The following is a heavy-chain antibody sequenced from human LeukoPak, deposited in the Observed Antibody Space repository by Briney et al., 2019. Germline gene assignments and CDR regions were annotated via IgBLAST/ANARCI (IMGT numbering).Heavy chain of an antibody. J-gene: IGHJ6*03. Sequence: ASVKVSCKASGYTFTGYYMHWVRQAPGQGLEWMGWINPNSGGTNYAQKFQGRVTMNRDTSISTAYMELSRLRSDDTAVYYCARDNSSSWYSTEYYYYYMDVWGKGTTVTVSS. CDR1: GYTFTGYY. V-gene: IGHV1-2*02. CDR3: ARDNSSSWYSTEYYYYYMDV. CDR2: INPNSGGT. D-gene: IGHD6-13*01.